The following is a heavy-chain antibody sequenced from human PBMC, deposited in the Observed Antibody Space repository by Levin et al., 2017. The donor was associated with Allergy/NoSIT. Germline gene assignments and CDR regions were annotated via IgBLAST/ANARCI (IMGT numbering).Heavy chain of an antibody. J-gene: IGHJ4*02. CDR1: GFTFSSYA. CDR2: ISYDGSNK. D-gene: IGHD1-26*01. V-gene: IGHV3-30-3*01. CDR3: ARDEWGSGSYYGYTFDY. Sequence: GESLKISCAASGFTFSSYAMHWVRQAPGKGLEWVAVISYDGSNKYYADSVKGRFTISRDNSKNTLYLQMNSLRAEDTAVYYCARDEWGSGSYYGYTFDYWGQGTLVTVSS.